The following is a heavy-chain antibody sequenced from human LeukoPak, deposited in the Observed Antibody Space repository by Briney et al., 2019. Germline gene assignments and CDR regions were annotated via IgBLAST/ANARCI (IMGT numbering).Heavy chain of an antibody. CDR3: ARGLGYCSSSKCSPGYYMDV. CDR1: GFTFSSYS. J-gene: IGHJ6*03. D-gene: IGHD2-2*01. CDR2: ISSSSSYI. V-gene: IGHV3-21*01. Sequence: GGSLRLSCAASGFTFSSYSMNWVRQAPGKGLEWVSSISSSSSYIYYADSVKGRFTISRDNAKSSLYLQMDSLRAEDTALYFCARGLGYCSSSKCSPGYYMDVWGKGTTVIV.